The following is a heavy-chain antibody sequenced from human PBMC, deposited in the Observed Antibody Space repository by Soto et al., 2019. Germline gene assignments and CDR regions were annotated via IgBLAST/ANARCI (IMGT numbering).Heavy chain of an antibody. Sequence: PGGSLRLSCAASGFTFSSYAMHWVRQAPGKGLEWVAVISYDGSNKYYADSVKGRFTISRDNSKNTLYLQMNSLRAEDTAVYYCARSLYGGKSYGLDVWGQGTTVTVSS. CDR3: ARSLYGGKSYGLDV. CDR1: GFTFSSYA. CDR2: ISYDGSNK. J-gene: IGHJ6*02. D-gene: IGHD2-15*01. V-gene: IGHV3-30-3*01.